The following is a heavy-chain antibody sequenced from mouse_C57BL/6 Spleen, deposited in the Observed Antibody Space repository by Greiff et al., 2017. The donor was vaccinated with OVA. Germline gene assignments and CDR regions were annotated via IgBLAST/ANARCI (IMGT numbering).Heavy chain of an antibody. CDR3: ARGGVYFDY. CDR2: IYPGDGDT. J-gene: IGHJ2*01. Sequence: VQLQQSGPELVKPGASVKISCKASGYAFSSSWMNWVKQRPGKGLEWIGRIYPGDGDTNYNGKFKGKATLTADKSSSTAYMQLSSLTSEDSAVYFCARGGVYFDYWGQGTTRTVSS. V-gene: IGHV1-82*01. CDR1: GYAFSSSW.